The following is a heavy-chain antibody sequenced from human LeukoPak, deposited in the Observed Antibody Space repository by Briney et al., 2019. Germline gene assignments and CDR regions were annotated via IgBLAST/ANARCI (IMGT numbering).Heavy chain of an antibody. J-gene: IGHJ3*02. CDR1: GASISSYY. V-gene: IGHV4-59*01. Sequence: PSETLSLTCSVSGASISSYYWSWIRQAPGKGLEWIGYIYYSGSSNYNPSLKSRVTISKDMSKNQFSLRLTSVTAADTAVYFCARVGGAPLGAFDIWGRGTLVSVSS. D-gene: IGHD3-16*01. CDR2: IYYSGSS. CDR3: ARVGGAPLGAFDI.